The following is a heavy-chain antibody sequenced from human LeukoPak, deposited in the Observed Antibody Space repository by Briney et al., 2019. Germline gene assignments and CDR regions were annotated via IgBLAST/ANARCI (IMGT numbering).Heavy chain of an antibody. CDR1: GGTFSSYA. V-gene: IGHV1-69*01. J-gene: IGHJ6*03. Sequence: SVKVSCKASGGTFSSYAISWVRQAPGQGLEWMGGIIPIFGTANYAQKFQGRVTITADESTSTAYMELSSLRSEDTAVYYCARDTGGRDGYYYYYMGVWGKGTTVTISS. D-gene: IGHD1-26*01. CDR3: ARDTGGRDGYYYYYMGV. CDR2: IIPIFGTA.